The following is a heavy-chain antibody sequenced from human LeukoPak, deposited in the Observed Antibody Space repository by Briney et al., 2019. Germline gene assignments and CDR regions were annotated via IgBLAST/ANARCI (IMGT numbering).Heavy chain of an antibody. Sequence: GGSLRLSCAASGFAFSSYWMSWVRQAPGKGLEWVANIKQDGSEKYYVDSVKGRFTISRDNAKNSLYLQMNSLRAEDTAVYYCARAIDDYGDPCQFDYWGQGTLVTVSS. CDR1: GFAFSSYW. D-gene: IGHD4-17*01. J-gene: IGHJ4*02. V-gene: IGHV3-7*01. CDR2: IKQDGSEK. CDR3: ARAIDDYGDPCQFDY.